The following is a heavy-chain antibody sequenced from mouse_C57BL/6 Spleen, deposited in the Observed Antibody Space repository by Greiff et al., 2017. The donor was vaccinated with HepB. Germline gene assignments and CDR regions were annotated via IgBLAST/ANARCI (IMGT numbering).Heavy chain of an antibody. J-gene: IGHJ3*01. Sequence: VQLQQSGPELVKPGASVKISCKASGYAFSSSWMNWVKQRPGKGLEWIGRIYPGDGDTNYNGKFKGKATLTADKSSSKAYMQLSSLTSEDSAVYFCARDDSSGYFFAYWGQGTLVTVSA. V-gene: IGHV1-82*01. D-gene: IGHD3-2*02. CDR1: GYAFSSSW. CDR2: IYPGDGDT. CDR3: ARDDSSGYFFAY.